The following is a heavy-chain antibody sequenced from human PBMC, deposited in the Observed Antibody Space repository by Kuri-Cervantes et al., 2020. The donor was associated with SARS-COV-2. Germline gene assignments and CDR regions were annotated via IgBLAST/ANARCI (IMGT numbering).Heavy chain of an antibody. Sequence: GESLKISCAASGFTFSSYVMSWVRQAPGKGLEWVSAISGSGGSTYYADSVKGRFTISRDNSKNTLYLQMNSLRAEDTAVYYCARTRSPRNIAVWYFDLWGRGTLVTVSS. D-gene: IGHD6-19*01. CDR3: ARTRSPRNIAVWYFDL. CDR1: GFTFSSYV. J-gene: IGHJ2*01. V-gene: IGHV3-23*01. CDR2: ISGSGGST.